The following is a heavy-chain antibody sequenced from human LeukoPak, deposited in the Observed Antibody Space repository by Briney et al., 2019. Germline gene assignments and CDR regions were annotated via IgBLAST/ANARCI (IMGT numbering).Heavy chain of an antibody. D-gene: IGHD6-13*01. V-gene: IGHV3-30*03. J-gene: IGHJ4*02. CDR1: GFTFSSYG. CDR2: ISYDGSNK. CDR3: DRGYSIDY. Sequence: SGGSLRLSCAASGFTFSSYGTHWVRQAPGKGLEWVAVISYDGSNKYYADSVKGRFTISRDNSKNTLYLQMNSLRAEDTAVYYCDRGYSIDYWGQGTLVTVSS.